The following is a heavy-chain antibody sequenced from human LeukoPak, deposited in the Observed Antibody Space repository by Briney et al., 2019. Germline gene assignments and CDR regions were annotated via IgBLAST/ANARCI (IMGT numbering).Heavy chain of an antibody. J-gene: IGHJ4*02. Sequence: PSETLSLTCTVSGDSINSLDLWSWVRQPPGKGPERIGEMYLSGTTHSNPSVKSRVTISIDKSKNQFFLNLSSVTAADTAVYYCAGLVGRYSSGLYYYYFDYWGQGTLITVSS. CDR1: GDSINSLDL. D-gene: IGHD3-22*01. CDR3: AGLVGRYSSGLYYYYFDY. V-gene: IGHV4-4*02. CDR2: MYLSGTT.